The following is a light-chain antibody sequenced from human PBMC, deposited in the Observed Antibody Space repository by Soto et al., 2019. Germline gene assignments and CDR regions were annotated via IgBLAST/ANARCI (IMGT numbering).Light chain of an antibody. CDR3: LQHYGAPST. Sequence: DFVLTQSPDSLAVSLGERATINCKSSQSVLSRSNNKDYLAWYQQKPGQPPRLLISWASIRKSGVPDRFTGSGSGTDFILNESSLHAEDVEVYYCLQHYGAPSTFGGGSKIEIK. CDR2: WAS. V-gene: IGKV4-1*01. J-gene: IGKJ4*01. CDR1: QSVLSRSNNKDY.